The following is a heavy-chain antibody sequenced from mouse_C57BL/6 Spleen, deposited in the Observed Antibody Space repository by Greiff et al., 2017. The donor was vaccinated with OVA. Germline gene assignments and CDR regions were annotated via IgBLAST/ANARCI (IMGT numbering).Heavy chain of an antibody. V-gene: IGHV1-66*01. Sequence: VKVVESGPELVKPGASVKISCKASGYSFTSYYIHWVKQRPGQGLEWIGWIYPGSGNTKYNEKFKGKATLTADTSSSTAYMQLSSLTSEDSAVYYCARGDTTVDAMDYWGQGTSVTVSS. J-gene: IGHJ4*01. CDR2: IYPGSGNT. CDR3: ARGDTTVDAMDY. CDR1: GYSFTSYY. D-gene: IGHD1-1*01.